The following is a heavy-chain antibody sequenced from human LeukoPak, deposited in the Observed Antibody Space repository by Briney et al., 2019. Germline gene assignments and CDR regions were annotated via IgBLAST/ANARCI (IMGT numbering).Heavy chain of an antibody. CDR2: IIPIFGAA. D-gene: IGHD3-22*01. V-gene: IGHV1-69*01. Sequence: SVKVSCKASGGTFRNYVISWVRQAPGQGLEWMGGIIPIFGAANYGQSSQGRVTITADESTNTAYMELSSLRSEDTAVYYCARVRDYYDSSGYKPYYYYGMDVWGQGTTVTVSS. CDR1: GGTFRNYV. J-gene: IGHJ6*02. CDR3: ARVRDYYDSSGYKPYYYYGMDV.